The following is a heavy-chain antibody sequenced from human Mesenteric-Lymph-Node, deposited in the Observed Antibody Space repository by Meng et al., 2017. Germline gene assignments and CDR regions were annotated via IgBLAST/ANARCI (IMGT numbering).Heavy chain of an antibody. CDR2: TYYRSKWYN. CDR3: ARGWGSSGWYGYYYYYGMDV. CDR1: GDSVSTNSGG. J-gene: IGHJ6*02. D-gene: IGHD6-19*01. Sequence: SQTLSLTCGISGDSVSTNSGGWNWIRQSPSRGLEWLGRTYYRSKWYNDYAVSVKSRITINPDTSKNQFSLQLNSVTPEDTAVYYCARGWGSSGWYGYYYYYGMDVWGQGTTVTVSS. V-gene: IGHV6-1*01.